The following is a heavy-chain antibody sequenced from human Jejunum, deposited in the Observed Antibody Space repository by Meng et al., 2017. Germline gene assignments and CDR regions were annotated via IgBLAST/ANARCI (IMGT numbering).Heavy chain of an antibody. V-gene: IGHV4-4*02. D-gene: IGHD2-21*01. J-gene: IGHJ4*02. Sequence: SETLSLTCAVSGGSITSTKWWSWVRQTPGKGLEWIGEVFHSGTPNYNPSLMSRLTMSVDKSKNQFSLNLTSVTAADTAVYYCASRPVGIRIYYFDCWGQGTLVTVSS. CDR3: ASRPVGIRIYYFDC. CDR1: GGSITSTKW. CDR2: VFHSGTP.